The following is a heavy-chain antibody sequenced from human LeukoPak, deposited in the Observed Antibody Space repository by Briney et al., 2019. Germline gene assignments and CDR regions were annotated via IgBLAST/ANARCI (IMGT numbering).Heavy chain of an antibody. V-gene: IGHV3-30*18. CDR1: GFTFSSYG. Sequence: GGSLRLSCAASGFTFSSYGMHWVRQAPGKGLEWVAVISYDGSNKYYADSVKGRFTISRDNSKNTLYLQMNSLRAEDTAVYYCAKDRRRYSSSSDAFDIWGQGTMVTVSS. J-gene: IGHJ3*02. CDR3: AKDRRRYSSSSDAFDI. CDR2: ISYDGSNK. D-gene: IGHD6-6*01.